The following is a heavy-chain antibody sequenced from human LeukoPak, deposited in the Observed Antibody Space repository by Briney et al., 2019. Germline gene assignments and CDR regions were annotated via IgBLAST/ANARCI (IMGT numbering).Heavy chain of an antibody. CDR3: ATVGTYDSSGYYHDY. J-gene: IGHJ4*02. CDR1: GFTFTSSA. CDR2: IVAGSGNT. V-gene: IGHV1-58*01. Sequence: SVKVSCKASGFTFTSSAVQWVRQARGQRLEWIGWIVAGSGNTNYAQKFQERVTITRDMSTSTAYMELSSLRSEDTAVYYCATVGTYDSSGYYHDYWGQGTLVTVSS. D-gene: IGHD3-22*01.